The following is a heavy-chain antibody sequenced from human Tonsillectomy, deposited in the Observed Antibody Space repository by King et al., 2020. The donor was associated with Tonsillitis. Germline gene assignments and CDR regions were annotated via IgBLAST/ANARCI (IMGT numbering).Heavy chain of an antibody. D-gene: IGHD2-15*01. CDR2: IYNSENT. Sequence: QLQVSGPGLVKPAQTLSLTCTVSGGSISGGDYYWSLIRHYPGKGLEWFGYIYNSENTYYTPSLKSRLTISLDTSKNQFYLNLTSVTAADTAVYYCGRYEGGVFDPWGQGTLVTVSS. J-gene: IGHJ5*02. V-gene: IGHV4-31*03. CDR3: GRYEGGVFDP. CDR1: GGSISGGDYY.